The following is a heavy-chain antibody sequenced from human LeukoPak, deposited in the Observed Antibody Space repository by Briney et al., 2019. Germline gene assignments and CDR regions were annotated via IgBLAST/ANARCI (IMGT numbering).Heavy chain of an antibody. D-gene: IGHD3-16*02. CDR3: ARGGYDYVWGSYRYTWGWFDP. Sequence: VASVKASCKASGYTFTSYDINWVRQATGQGLEWMGWMNPNSGNTGYAQKFQGRVTMTRNTSISTAYMELSSLRSEDTAVYYRARGGYDYVWGSYRYTWGWFDPWGQGTLVTVSS. V-gene: IGHV1-8*01. J-gene: IGHJ5*02. CDR1: GYTFTSYD. CDR2: MNPNSGNT.